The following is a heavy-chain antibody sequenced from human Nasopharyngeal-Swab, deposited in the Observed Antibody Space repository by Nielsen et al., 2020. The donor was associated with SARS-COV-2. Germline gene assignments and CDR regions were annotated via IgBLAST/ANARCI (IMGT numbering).Heavy chain of an antibody. D-gene: IGHD4-17*01. J-gene: IGHJ4*02. V-gene: IGHV3-48*03. CDR1: GFTFSSYE. Sequence: GESLKISCVASGFTFSSYEMNWVRQAPGKGLEWISYISSTGNTIYYADSVKGRFTISRDSAKNSLPLQMNSLRAEDTAVYYCARDHYGDYVDYWGQGTLVTVSS. CDR3: ARDHYGDYVDY. CDR2: ISSTGNTI.